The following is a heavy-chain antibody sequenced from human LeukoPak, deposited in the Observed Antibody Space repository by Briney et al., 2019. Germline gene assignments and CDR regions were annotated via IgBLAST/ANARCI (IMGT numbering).Heavy chain of an antibody. CDR3: AKLKQWQPQRYFFEY. Sequence: GRSLRLSCAASGFTFSSYAMSWVRQAPGKGLEWVSTFSGTSTNSYADAVKGRVTISRDNSKNTLYLQMNSLRAEDTAVYYCAKLKQWQPQRYFFEYWGQGALVTVAS. CDR1: GFTFSSYA. CDR2: FSGTSTN. J-gene: IGHJ4*02. V-gene: IGHV3-23*01. D-gene: IGHD6-19*01.